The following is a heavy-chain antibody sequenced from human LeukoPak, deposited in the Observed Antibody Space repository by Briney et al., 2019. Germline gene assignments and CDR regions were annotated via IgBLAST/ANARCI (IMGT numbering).Heavy chain of an antibody. J-gene: IGHJ6*02. V-gene: IGHV1-8*01. CDR3: ARDDYGDYEMGGYGMDV. CDR2: MNPNSGNT. D-gene: IGHD4-17*01. Sequence: GASVKVSCKASRYTFTSYDINWVRQATGQGLEWMGWMNPNSGNTGYAQKFQGRVTMTRNTSISTAYMELSSLRSEDTAVYYCARDDYGDYEMGGYGMDVWGQGTTVTVSS. CDR1: RYTFTSYD.